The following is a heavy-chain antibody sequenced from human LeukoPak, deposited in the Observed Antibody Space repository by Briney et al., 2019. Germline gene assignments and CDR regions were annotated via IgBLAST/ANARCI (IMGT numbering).Heavy chain of an antibody. V-gene: IGHV3-48*01. CDR1: GFTFSSYS. D-gene: IGHD3-3*01. CDR2: ISSSSSTI. Sequence: GGSLRLSCAASGFTFSSYSMNWVRQAPGKGLEWVSYISSSSSTIYYADSVKGRFTISRDNAKNSLYLQMNSLRTEDTAVYYCTRRETSFAAFDIWGQGTMVTVSS. J-gene: IGHJ3*02. CDR3: TRRETSFAAFDI.